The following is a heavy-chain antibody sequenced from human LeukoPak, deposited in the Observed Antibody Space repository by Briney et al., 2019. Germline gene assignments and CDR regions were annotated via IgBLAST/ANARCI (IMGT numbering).Heavy chain of an antibody. D-gene: IGHD3-10*01. Sequence: GGSLRLSCAASGFTFSSYEMNWVRQAPGKGLEWVSYISSSGSTIYYADSVKGRFTISRDNAKNPLYLQMNSLRAEDPAVYYCARGYYYGSGSFKWGQGTLVTVSS. J-gene: IGHJ4*02. V-gene: IGHV3-48*03. CDR1: GFTFSSYE. CDR2: ISSSGSTI. CDR3: ARGYYYGSGSFK.